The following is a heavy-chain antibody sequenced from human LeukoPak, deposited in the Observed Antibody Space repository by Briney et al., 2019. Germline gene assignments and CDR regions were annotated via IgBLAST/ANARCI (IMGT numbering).Heavy chain of an antibody. Sequence: GASVKVSCKASGGTSSSYAISWVRQAPGQGLEWMGGIIPIFGTANYAQKFQGRVTITADKSTSTAYMELSSLRSEDTAVYYCARVGDSAAMHVGLSYYYYMDVWGKGTTVTVSS. CDR1: GGTSSSYA. V-gene: IGHV1-69*06. CDR3: ARVGDSAAMHVGLSYYYYMDV. CDR2: IIPIFGTA. D-gene: IGHD2-2*01. J-gene: IGHJ6*03.